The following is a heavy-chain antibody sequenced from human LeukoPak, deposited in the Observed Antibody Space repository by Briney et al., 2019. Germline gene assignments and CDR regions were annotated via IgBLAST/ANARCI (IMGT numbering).Heavy chain of an antibody. CDR2: INHTGST. CDR1: GGSFSGFY. J-gene: IGHJ4*02. D-gene: IGHD3-3*01. V-gene: IGHV4-34*01. CDR3: ASARGDFWSGYHPWDY. Sequence: SETLSLTCAVYGGSFSGFYWSWIRQPPGKGLEWIGEINHTGSTNYNPSLKSRVTISIDRSKNQLSLKLSYVTAADTAVYYCASARGDFWSGYHPWDYWGQGTLVTVSS.